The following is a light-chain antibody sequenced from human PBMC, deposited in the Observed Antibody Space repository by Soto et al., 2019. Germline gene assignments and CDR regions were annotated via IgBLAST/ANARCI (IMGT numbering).Light chain of an antibody. CDR3: QQRSNWPIT. CDR1: QSVSSY. V-gene: IGKV3-11*01. Sequence: EIVLTQSPATLSLSPGERATLSCRASQSVSSYLAWYQQKPGQAPRLLIYDASNRATGIQARFSGSGSGTDFTLTIRSLETEDFAVYYCQQRSNWPITLGKGTRREIK. J-gene: IGKJ5*01. CDR2: DAS.